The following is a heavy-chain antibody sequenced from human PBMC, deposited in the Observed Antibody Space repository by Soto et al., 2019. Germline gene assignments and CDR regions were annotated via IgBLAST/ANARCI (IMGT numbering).Heavy chain of an antibody. Sequence: SETLSLTCAVSGGSISSRGYPWSWIRQTPGKGLEWIGYIYHSGSTYYNPSLKSRVTISVDRSKNQFSLKLSSVTAADTAVYYCARATTYYYDSSGPITSWYFDYWCQGTLVNVS. D-gene: IGHD3-22*01. CDR1: GGSISSRGYP. CDR3: ARATTYYYDSSGPITSWYFDY. CDR2: IYHSGST. V-gene: IGHV4-30-2*01. J-gene: IGHJ4*02.